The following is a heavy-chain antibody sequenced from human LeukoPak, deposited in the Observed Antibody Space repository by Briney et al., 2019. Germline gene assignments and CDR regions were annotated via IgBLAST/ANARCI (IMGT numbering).Heavy chain of an antibody. D-gene: IGHD2-15*01. V-gene: IGHV3-30-3*01. CDR2: ISYDGGNK. J-gene: IGHJ1*01. Sequence: GGSLRLSCAASGFTFSSYAMHWVRQAPGKGLEWVAVISYDGGNKYYADSVKGRFTISRDNSKNTLYLQMNSLRAEDTAVYYCAKEYCSGGSCYHAEYFQHWGQGTLVTVSS. CDR1: GFTFSSYA. CDR3: AKEYCSGGSCYHAEYFQH.